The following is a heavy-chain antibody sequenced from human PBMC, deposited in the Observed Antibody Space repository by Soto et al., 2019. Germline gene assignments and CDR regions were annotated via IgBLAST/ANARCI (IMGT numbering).Heavy chain of an antibody. J-gene: IGHJ3*02. D-gene: IGHD3-10*01. V-gene: IGHV3-23*01. Sequence: GGSLRLSCAASGFTFSSYAMSWVRQAPGKGLEWVSAISGSGGSTYYADSVKGRFTISRDNSKNTLYLQMNSLRAEDTAAYYCAKGQLVLWFGGGDAFDIWGQGTMVTVSS. CDR3: AKGQLVLWFGGGDAFDI. CDR2: ISGSGGST. CDR1: GFTFSSYA.